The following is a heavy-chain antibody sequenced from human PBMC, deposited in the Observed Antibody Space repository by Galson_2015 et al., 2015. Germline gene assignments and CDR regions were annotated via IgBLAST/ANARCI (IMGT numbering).Heavy chain of an antibody. CDR1: GFTVSSNH. V-gene: IGHV3-53*01. CDR2: IYSGGTT. J-gene: IGHJ4*02. CDR3: ARWPGEGY. Sequence: SLRLSCAASGFTVSSNHMTWVRQAPGKGLEWVSIIYSGGTTYYADSVKGRFTISRDNSKNTLYLQMNSLRAEDTAVCYCARWPGEGYWGQGTLVTVSS.